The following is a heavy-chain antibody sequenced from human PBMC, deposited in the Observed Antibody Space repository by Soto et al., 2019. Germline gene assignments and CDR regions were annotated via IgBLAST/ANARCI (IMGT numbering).Heavy chain of an antibody. J-gene: IGHJ3*02. Sequence: QVQLQQWGAGLLKPSETLSLTCAVYGGSFSGYYWSWIRQPPGKGLEWIGESNHSGSTNYNPSLKSRVTISVDTSKNQFSLKLSSVTAADTAVYYCARGGSSRVVADAFDIWGQGTMVTVSS. D-gene: IGHD2-15*01. CDR3: ARGGSSRVVADAFDI. V-gene: IGHV4-34*01. CDR2: SNHSGST. CDR1: GGSFSGYY.